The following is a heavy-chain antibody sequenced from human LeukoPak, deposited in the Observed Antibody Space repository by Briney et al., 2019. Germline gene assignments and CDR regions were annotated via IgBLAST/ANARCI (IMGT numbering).Heavy chain of an antibody. Sequence: PGGSLRLSCAAPGFKVGGYGMTWVRRAPGEGVGRVSGINRNGADAAYKDTVKGRFTVSRDNAKNSLYLQMNSLRAEDTALYYCAKEGGTRGTFDVWGQGTMVTVSS. CDR2: INRNGADA. D-gene: IGHD3/OR15-3a*01. J-gene: IGHJ3*01. V-gene: IGHV3-20*04. CDR3: AKEGGTRGTFDV. CDR1: GFKVGGYG.